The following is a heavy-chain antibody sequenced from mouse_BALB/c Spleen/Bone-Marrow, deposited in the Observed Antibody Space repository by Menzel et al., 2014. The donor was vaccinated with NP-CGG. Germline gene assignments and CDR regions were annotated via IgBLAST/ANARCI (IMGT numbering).Heavy chain of an antibody. CDR3: ARVYYGNLDY. V-gene: IGHV1-80*01. CDR1: GYEFSSYW. CDR2: IYPGDGDT. D-gene: IGHD2-1*01. J-gene: IGHJ4*01. Sequence: VKLAESGAELVRPGSSVKISCKASGYEFSSYWMNWVKQRPGQGLEWIGQIYPGDGDTNYNGKFKGKATLTADKSSSTAYMQVSSLTSEDSAVYFCARVYYGNLDYWGQGTSVTVSS.